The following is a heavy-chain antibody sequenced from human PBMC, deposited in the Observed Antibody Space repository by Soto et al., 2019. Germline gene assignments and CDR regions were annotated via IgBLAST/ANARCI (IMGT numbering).Heavy chain of an antibody. CDR2: ISSSSSYI. Sequence: GGSLRLSCAASGFTFSSYSMNWVRQAPGKGLEWVSSISSSSSYIYYADSVKGRFTISRDNAKNSLYLQMNSLRAEDTAVYYCARDTAAMAENFDYWGQGTLVTVSS. CDR3: ARDTAAMAENFDY. CDR1: GFTFSSYS. J-gene: IGHJ4*02. D-gene: IGHD5-18*01. V-gene: IGHV3-21*01.